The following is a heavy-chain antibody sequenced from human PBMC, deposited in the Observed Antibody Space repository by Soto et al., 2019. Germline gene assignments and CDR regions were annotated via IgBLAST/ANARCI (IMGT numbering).Heavy chain of an antibody. V-gene: IGHV4-61*08. CDR1: GASVRSGGYY. D-gene: IGHD3-22*01. J-gene: IGHJ4*02. Sequence: PSETLSLTCTVSGASVRSGGYYWSWIRQPPGKGLEWIGYIHDSGSTHYNPSLKSRITISVDTSKNQFSLKLNSVIAADTAVYYCARDRGHHDSSGYYQAPFDYWGLGTLVTVYS. CDR2: IHDSGST. CDR3: ARDRGHHDSSGYYQAPFDY.